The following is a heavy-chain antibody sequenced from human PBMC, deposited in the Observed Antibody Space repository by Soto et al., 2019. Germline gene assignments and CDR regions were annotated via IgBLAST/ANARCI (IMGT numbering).Heavy chain of an antibody. CDR1: GASISTYY. D-gene: IGHD3-16*01. CDR3: ARNRLAYSSLDP. CDR2: IYYTGST. J-gene: IGHJ5*02. Sequence: QVQLQESGPGLVEASENLSLTCTVSGASISTYYWSWIRQPPGKGLEWIGYIYYTGSTNYNPSRKRRVTISIDTSKNQFSLKLTSVTAADTAVYDGARNRLAYSSLDPWVQGTLVTVSS. V-gene: IGHV4-59*01.